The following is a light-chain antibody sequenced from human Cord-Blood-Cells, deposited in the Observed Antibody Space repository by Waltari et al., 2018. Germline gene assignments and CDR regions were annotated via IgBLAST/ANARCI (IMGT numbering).Light chain of an antibody. CDR1: QSVSSY. CDR3: QQRSNWYT. V-gene: IGKV3-11*01. J-gene: IGKJ2*01. Sequence: EIVLTKYPATLSLSPGERATLPCRASQSVSSYLAWYQQKPGQAPRLLIYDASNRATGIPARFSGSGSGTDFTLTISSLEPEDFAVYYCQQRSNWYTFGQGTKLEIK. CDR2: DAS.